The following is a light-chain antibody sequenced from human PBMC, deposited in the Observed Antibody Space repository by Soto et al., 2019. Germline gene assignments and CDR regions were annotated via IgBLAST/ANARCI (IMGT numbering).Light chain of an antibody. Sequence: EIVLTQSPGTLSLSPGERATLSCRASQSVSSSYLAWYQQKPGQAARLLIYGASSRATGIPDRFSGSGSGTDFTLRISRLEPEDLAVYYCQKYGSSVTFGGGTKVEIK. V-gene: IGKV3-20*01. CDR3: QKYGSSVT. J-gene: IGKJ4*01. CDR2: GAS. CDR1: QSVSSSY.